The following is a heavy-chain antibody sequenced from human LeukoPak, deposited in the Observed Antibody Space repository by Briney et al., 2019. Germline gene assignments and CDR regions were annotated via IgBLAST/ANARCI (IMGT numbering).Heavy chain of an antibody. CDR2: ISYDGSNK. D-gene: IGHD4-11*01. V-gene: IGHV3-30-3*01. J-gene: IGHJ4*02. Sequence: GGSLRLSCAASGFTFSSYAMHWVRQAPGKGLEWVAVISYDGSNKYYADSVKGRFTISRDNSKNTLHLQMNSLRAEDTAVYYCARAHPLQHTFDYWGQGTLVTVSS. CDR1: GFTFSSYA. CDR3: ARAHPLQHTFDY.